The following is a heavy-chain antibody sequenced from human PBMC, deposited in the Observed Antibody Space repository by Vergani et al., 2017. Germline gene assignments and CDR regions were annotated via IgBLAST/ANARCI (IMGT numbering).Heavy chain of an antibody. CDR2: ISGSGGST. J-gene: IGHJ1*01. CDR1: GGSISSYY. D-gene: IGHD6-13*01. CDR3: AKRQMYSSSWYYFQH. V-gene: IGHV3-23*01. Sequence: VQLQESGPGLVKPSETLSLTCTVSGGSISSYYWSWIRQPPGKGLEWVSAISGSGGSTYYADSVKGRFTISRDNSKNTLYLQMNSLRAEDTAVYYCAKRQMYSSSWYYFQHWGQGTLVTVSS.